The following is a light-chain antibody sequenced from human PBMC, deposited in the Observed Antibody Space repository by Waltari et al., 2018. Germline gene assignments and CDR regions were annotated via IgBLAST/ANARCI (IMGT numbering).Light chain of an antibody. CDR3: MHGRHWLWT. V-gene: IGKV2-30*01. CDR2: RGS. J-gene: IGKJ1*01. CDR1: LVDRGGNTD. Sequence: LVDRGGNTDLSCLQQKPDQSPRRHILRGSNRDPGVPDRYSRSESGTDFTEKISSVEAEDVGVYYCMHGRHWLWTFGQGTQVE.